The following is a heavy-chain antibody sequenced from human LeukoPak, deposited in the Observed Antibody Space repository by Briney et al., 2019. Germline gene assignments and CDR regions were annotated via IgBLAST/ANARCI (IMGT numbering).Heavy chain of an antibody. V-gene: IGHV3-64D*09. Sequence: GGSLRLSCSASGFTFSSYAMHWVRQAPGKGLEYVSAISSNGGSTYYADSVKSRFTIPRDNSKNTLYLQMSSLRAEDTAVYYCVKDSADNWFDPWGQGTVVTVSS. J-gene: IGHJ5*02. CDR1: GFTFSSYA. CDR3: VKDSADNWFDP. CDR2: ISSNGGST.